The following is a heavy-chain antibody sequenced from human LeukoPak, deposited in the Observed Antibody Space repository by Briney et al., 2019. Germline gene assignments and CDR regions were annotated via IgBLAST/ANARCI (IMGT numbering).Heavy chain of an antibody. V-gene: IGHV3-64D*09. CDR1: RFTFSTYA. CDR3: VKSAYSGSYFSLDY. J-gene: IGHJ4*02. Sequence: GGSLRLSCSASRFTFSTYAMQWVRQAPRKGLESVSSISSNGGSTFYAHSVKGRFTISRDNSKETLYLQMSSLRAEDTAVYYCVKSAYSGSYFSLDYWGQGTLVTVSS. CDR2: ISSNGGST. D-gene: IGHD1-26*01.